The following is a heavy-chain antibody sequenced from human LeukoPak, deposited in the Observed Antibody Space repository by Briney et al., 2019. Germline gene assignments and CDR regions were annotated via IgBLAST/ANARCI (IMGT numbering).Heavy chain of an antibody. D-gene: IGHD1-26*01. CDR3: ARTRVVGATPGGYFQH. CDR2: IYYSGST. J-gene: IGHJ1*01. CDR1: GGSINSGANY. Sequence: SETLSLTCTVSGGSINSGANYWAWIRQPPGKGLEWIGTIYYSGSTYYNPSLNSRGTVPVDTSKNQFSLKLSSVTAADTAVYYCARTRVVGATPGGYFQHWGQGTLVTVSS. V-gene: IGHV4-39*07.